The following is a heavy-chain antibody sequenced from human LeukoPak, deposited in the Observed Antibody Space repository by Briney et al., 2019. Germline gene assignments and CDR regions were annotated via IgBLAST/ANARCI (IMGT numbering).Heavy chain of an antibody. V-gene: IGHV4-59*08. Sequence: SETLSLTCTVSGDSISGYYWSWIRQPPGKGLEWIGCFYNSGSTNYNPSLKSRVTISVDTSKSQYSLKLSSVAAADTAVYYCARHAGGYSFDSWGQGTLVTVSS. CDR1: GDSISGYY. J-gene: IGHJ4*02. D-gene: IGHD5-18*01. CDR2: FYNSGST. CDR3: ARHAGGYSFDS.